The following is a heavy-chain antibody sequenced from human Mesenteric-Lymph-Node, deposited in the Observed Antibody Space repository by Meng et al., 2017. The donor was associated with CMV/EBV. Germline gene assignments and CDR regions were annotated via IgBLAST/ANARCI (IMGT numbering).Heavy chain of an antibody. V-gene: IGHV3-21*01. D-gene: IGHD4/OR15-4a*01. CDR2: ISSTSSYI. Sequence: LRHSCAVSGCTLSNYRMNWVRQAPGKGLEWVSSISSTSSYIYYADSVKGRFTISRDNAKNSLYLQMSSLRAEDSALYYCASGATHDFWGQGTLVTVSS. J-gene: IGHJ4*02. CDR3: ASGATHDF. CDR1: GCTLSNYR.